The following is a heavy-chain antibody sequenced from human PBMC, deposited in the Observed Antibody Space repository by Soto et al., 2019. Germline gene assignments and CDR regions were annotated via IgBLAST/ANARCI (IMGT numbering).Heavy chain of an antibody. CDR2: MSYDGSNK. Sequence: QVHLVESGGAVVQPGKSLRLSCAASGFTFNTYGMYWVRQAPGKGLEWVAAMSYDGSNKYHADSVKGRFTISRDNSKNTLYLQMNSLRVEDTAVYYCAKDIVRYTYGACDYWGQGALVTVSS. D-gene: IGHD5-18*01. CDR3: AKDIVRYTYGACDY. V-gene: IGHV3-30*18. CDR1: GFTFNTYG. J-gene: IGHJ4*02.